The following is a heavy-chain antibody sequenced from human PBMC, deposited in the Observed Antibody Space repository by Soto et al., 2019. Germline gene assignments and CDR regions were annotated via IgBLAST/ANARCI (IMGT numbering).Heavy chain of an antibody. CDR2: ISSSSSYT. Sequence: PGGSLRLSCAASGFTFSDYYMSWIRQAPGKGLEWVSYISSSSSYTNYADSVKGRFTISRDNAKNSLYLQMNSLRAEDTAVYYCARDPKYYYDSSGYPDYWGQGTLVTVSS. V-gene: IGHV3-11*06. J-gene: IGHJ4*02. CDR1: GFTFSDYY. CDR3: ARDPKYYYDSSGYPDY. D-gene: IGHD3-22*01.